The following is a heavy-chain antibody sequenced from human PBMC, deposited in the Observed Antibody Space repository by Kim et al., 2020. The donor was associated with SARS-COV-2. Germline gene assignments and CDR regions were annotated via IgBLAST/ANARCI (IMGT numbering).Heavy chain of an antibody. D-gene: IGHD3-16*01. CDR1: GFTFRSQM. Sequence: GGSLRLSCAASGFTFRSQMMHWVRQTPGKGLVWVSRISEDASRIDYADAVQGRFTISRDNAKNTLYLQMDSLRLDDTAVYYCVRGMTHMGGYWGQGTQVIVSS. V-gene: IGHV3-74*01. J-gene: IGHJ4*02. CDR2: ISEDASRI. CDR3: VRGMTHMGGY.